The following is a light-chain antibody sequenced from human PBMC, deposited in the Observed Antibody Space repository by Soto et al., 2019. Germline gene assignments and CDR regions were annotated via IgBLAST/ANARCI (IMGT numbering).Light chain of an antibody. J-gene: IGKJ5*01. V-gene: IGKV3D-15*01. CDR2: GAS. CDR3: QHYGRGSPIA. CDR1: QSVSTN. Sequence: DIVMTQSPSTLSLPPGYGAPLCWRSSQSVSTNVAWYQQRPGQPPKLLIFGASSRATGIPARFSGSGSGTDFTLIINRLQPEDFALYFCQHYGRGSPIAFGLGTRLEIK.